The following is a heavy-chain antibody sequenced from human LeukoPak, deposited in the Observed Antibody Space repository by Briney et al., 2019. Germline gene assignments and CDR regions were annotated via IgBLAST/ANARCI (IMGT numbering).Heavy chain of an antibody. Sequence: SETLSLTCTVSGGSISSSSYYWGWIRQPPGKGLEWIGSIYYSGSTYYNPSLKSRVTISVDTSKNQFSLKLSSVTAADTAVYYCARGWVYSSSWYSDYWGQGTLVTVSS. J-gene: IGHJ4*02. CDR3: ARGWVYSSSWYSDY. CDR1: GGSISSSSYY. CDR2: IYYSGST. D-gene: IGHD6-13*01. V-gene: IGHV4-39*01.